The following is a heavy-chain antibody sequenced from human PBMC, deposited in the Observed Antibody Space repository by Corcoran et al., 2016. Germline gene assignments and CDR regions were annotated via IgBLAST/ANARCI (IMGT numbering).Heavy chain of an antibody. CDR1: GGSFSGYY. D-gene: IGHD2-8*01. Sequence: QVQLQQWGAGLLKPSETLSLTCAVYGGSFSGYYWSWIRQPPGKGLEWIGEINHSGSTNYNPSLKSRDTISVDTSKNQFSLKLSSVTAADTAVYYCARGVIVLMPWFDPGAREPWSPSPQ. CDR2: INHSGST. CDR3: ARGVIVLMPWFDP. J-gene: IGHJ5*02. V-gene: IGHV4-34*01.